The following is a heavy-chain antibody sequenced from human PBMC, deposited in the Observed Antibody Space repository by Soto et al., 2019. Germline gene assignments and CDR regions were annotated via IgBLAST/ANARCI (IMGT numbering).Heavy chain of an antibody. CDR1: CGSIISYY. J-gene: IGHJ6*02. D-gene: IGHD3-3*01. CDR3: ARGRVDFWSGPSPYYYYGMDV. CDR2: IYYSGST. V-gene: IGHV4-59*01. Sequence: SETLSLTCTVSCGSIISYYWSWIRQPPGKGLEWIGYIYYSGSTNYNPSLKSRVTISVDTSKNQFSLKLSSVTAADTAVYYCARGRVDFWSGPSPYYYYGMDVWGQGTTVTVSS.